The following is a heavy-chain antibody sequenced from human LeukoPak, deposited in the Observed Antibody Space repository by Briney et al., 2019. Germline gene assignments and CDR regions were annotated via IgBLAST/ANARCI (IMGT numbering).Heavy chain of an antibody. V-gene: IGHV1-69*05. D-gene: IGHD5-18*01. CDR1: GGTFSSYA. J-gene: IGHJ3*02. CDR3: ARDSSKRRYSYGPLRGRVFDI. Sequence: ASVKVSCKASGGTFSSYAISWVRQAPGQGVEWMGGIIPIFGKANYAQKFQGRVKINTDEYKSTAYMEVRRLRYEETAVYYCARDSSKRRYSYGPLRGRVFDIWGQGTMVTVSS. CDR2: IIPIFGKA.